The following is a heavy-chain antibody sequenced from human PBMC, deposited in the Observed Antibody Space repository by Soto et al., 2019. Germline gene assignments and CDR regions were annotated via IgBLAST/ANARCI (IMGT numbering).Heavy chain of an antibody. V-gene: IGHV1-69*13. Sequence: SVKVSCKASGGTFSSYAISWVRQAPGQGLEWMGGIIPIFGTANYAQKFQGRVTITADESTSTAYMELSSLRSEDTAVYYCARGVAGLYYFDYWGQGTLVTVSS. CDR3: ARGVAGLYYFDY. CDR1: GGTFSSYA. J-gene: IGHJ4*02. CDR2: IIPIFGTA. D-gene: IGHD6-19*01.